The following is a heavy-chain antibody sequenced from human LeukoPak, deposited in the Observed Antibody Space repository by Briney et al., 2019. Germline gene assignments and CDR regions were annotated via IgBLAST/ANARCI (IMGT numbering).Heavy chain of an antibody. CDR3: ARGASGDNRAFDI. J-gene: IGHJ3*02. V-gene: IGHV1-18*01. D-gene: IGHD7-27*01. CDR1: GYTFTSYG. CDR2: ISAYNGNT. Sequence: ASVKVSCKASGYTFTSYGISWVREAPGQGREWMGWISAYNGNTNYAQKLQGRVTMTTDTSTSTAYMELRSLRSDATAVYYCARGASGDNRAFDIWGRGTMVTVSS.